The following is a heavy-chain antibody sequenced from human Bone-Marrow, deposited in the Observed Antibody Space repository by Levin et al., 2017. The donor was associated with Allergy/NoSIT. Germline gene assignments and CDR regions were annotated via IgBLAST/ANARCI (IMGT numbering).Heavy chain of an antibody. V-gene: IGHV3-43*01. Sequence: GESLKISCAASGFTFDDYTMHWVRQAPGKGLEWVSLISWDGDKTYYADSVKGRFTISRDNSKNSLYLQMNSLRSEDTALYYCAKDRNCGGDCYTLDYWGQGTLVTVSS. CDR3: AKDRNCGGDCYTLDY. D-gene: IGHD2-21*02. J-gene: IGHJ4*01. CDR2: ISWDGDKT. CDR1: GFTFDDYT.